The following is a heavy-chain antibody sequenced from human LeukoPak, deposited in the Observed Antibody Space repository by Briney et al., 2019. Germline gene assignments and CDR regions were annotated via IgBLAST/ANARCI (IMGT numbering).Heavy chain of an antibody. Sequence: KPSETLSLTCTVSGGSISSYYWSWIRQPAGKGLEWIGRIYTSGSTNYNPSLKSRVTMSVDTSKNQFSLKLSSVTVADTAVYYCASERGYSGYGKSSYYYYGMDVWGQGTTVTVSS. CDR3: ASERGYSGYGKSSYYYYGMDV. D-gene: IGHD5-12*01. V-gene: IGHV4-4*07. CDR1: GGSISSYY. J-gene: IGHJ6*02. CDR2: IYTSGST.